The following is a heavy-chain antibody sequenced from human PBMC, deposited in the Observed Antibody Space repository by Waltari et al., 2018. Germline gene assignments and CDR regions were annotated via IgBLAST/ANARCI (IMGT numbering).Heavy chain of an antibody. Sequence: QVQLQQWGAGLLKPSETLSLTCAVYGGSFSGYYWSWIRQPPGRGLEWIGEINHSGSTHYNPSLKSRVTISVDTSKNQFSLKLSSVTAADTAVYYCARGRAPYSSRGSYWYFDLWGRGTLVTVSS. J-gene: IGHJ2*01. CDR2: INHSGST. CDR3: ARGRAPYSSRGSYWYFDL. CDR1: GGSFSGYY. D-gene: IGHD6-13*01. V-gene: IGHV4-34*01.